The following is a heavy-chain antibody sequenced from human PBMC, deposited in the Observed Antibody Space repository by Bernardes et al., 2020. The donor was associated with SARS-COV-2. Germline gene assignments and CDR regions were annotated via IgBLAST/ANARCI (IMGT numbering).Heavy chain of an antibody. D-gene: IGHD2-2*01. CDR3: ARDRVPAAIYYYYYGMDV. J-gene: IGHJ6*02. V-gene: IGHV3-21*01. CDR1: GFTFSSYS. CDR2: ISSSSSYI. Sequence: GGSLRLSCAASGFTFSSYSMNWVRQAPGKGLEWVSSISSSSSYIYYADSVKGRFTISRDNAKNSLYLQMNSLRAEDTAVYYCARDRVPAAIYYYYYGMDVWGQGTTVTVSS.